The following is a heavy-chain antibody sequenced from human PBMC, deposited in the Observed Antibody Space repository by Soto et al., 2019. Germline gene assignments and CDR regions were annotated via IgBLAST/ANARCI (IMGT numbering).Heavy chain of an antibody. CDR2: ISSSSSYT. V-gene: IGHV3-11*06. Sequence: GGSLRLSCAASGFTFSDYYMSWIRQAPGKGLEWVSYISSSSSYTNYADSVKGRFTISRDNAKNSLYLQMNSLRAEDTAVYYCARILQAARPYYYYGMDVWGQGTTVTVSS. CDR3: ARILQAARPYYYYGMDV. D-gene: IGHD6-6*01. J-gene: IGHJ6*02. CDR1: GFTFSDYY.